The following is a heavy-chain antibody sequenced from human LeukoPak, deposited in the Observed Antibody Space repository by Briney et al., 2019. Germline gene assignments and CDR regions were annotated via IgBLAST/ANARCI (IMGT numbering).Heavy chain of an antibody. CDR3: ANPDSSGFYFSIRFDL. CDR2: MSGSGDST. D-gene: IGHD3-22*01. J-gene: IGHJ4*02. V-gene: IGHV3-23*01. Sequence: GGSLRLSCTASGFTFSSYAMSWVHQAPGKGLDWVSTMSGSGDSTYYADSVKGRFTVSRDNSKNTLYLQMNSLRAEDTAVYFCANPDSSGFYFSIRFDLWSQATLVTVSS. CDR1: GFTFSSYA.